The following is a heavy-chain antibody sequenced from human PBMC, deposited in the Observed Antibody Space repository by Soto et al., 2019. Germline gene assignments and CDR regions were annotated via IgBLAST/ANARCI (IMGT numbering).Heavy chain of an antibody. CDR3: TKNPHDWATGYNDH. Sequence: GPLRPSCAALGFTFSGYNMNWVRQAPGRGLEWVSFISSSGTYIFYADSLKGRFTISRDNAKSSVYLQMSSLKAEDTAGYYCTKNPHDWATGYNDHWGRGTLVTVSS. D-gene: IGHD3-9*01. CDR1: GFTFSGYN. J-gene: IGHJ5*02. CDR2: ISSSGTYI. V-gene: IGHV3-21*01.